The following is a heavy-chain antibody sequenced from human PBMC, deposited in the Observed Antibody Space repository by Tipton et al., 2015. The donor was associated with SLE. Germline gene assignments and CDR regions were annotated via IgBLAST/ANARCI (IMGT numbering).Heavy chain of an antibody. D-gene: IGHD3-22*01. J-gene: IGHJ4*02. CDR3: ARSYDSSGYYPFDS. Sequence: SLRLSCAASGFTFSNYAMHWVRQAPGKGLEWVALISHDGGNKYYADSVKGRFTISRDNSKNTLYLQMNSLRAEDTALYYCARSYDSSGYYPFDSWGQGTLVTVSS. CDR1: GFTFSNYA. V-gene: IGHV3-30*04. CDR2: ISHDGGNK.